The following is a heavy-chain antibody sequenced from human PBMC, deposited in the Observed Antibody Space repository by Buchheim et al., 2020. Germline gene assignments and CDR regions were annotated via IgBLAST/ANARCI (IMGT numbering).Heavy chain of an antibody. V-gene: IGHV4-4*02. CDR1: GESISNSDW. CDR3: ARHMPEVTGLDC. CDR2: AYHTGST. J-gene: IGHJ4*02. D-gene: IGHD1-14*01. Sequence: QVQVQESGPGLVKPSGTLSLTCVVSGESISNSDWWSWVRLPPGKGLEWIGEAYHTGSTNYNPSLKSRVTISVDKSKNQFSLNLNSVTAADTALYFCARHMPEVTGLDCWGQGTL.